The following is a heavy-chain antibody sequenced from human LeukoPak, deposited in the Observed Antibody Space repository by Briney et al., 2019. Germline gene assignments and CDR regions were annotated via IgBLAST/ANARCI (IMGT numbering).Heavy chain of an antibody. Sequence: SQTLSLTCTVSGGSISSGGYYWSWIRHHPGKGLEWIGYIYYSGSTYYNPSLKSRVTISVDTSKNQFSLKLSSVTAADTAVYYCAREGTTYYYGSGTPGFDYWGQGTLVTVSS. CDR2: IYYSGST. D-gene: IGHD3-10*01. CDR1: GGSISSGGYY. J-gene: IGHJ4*02. V-gene: IGHV4-31*03. CDR3: AREGTTYYYGSGTPGFDY.